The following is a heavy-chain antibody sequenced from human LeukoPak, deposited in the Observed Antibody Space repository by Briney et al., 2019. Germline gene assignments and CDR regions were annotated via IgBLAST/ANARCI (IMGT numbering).Heavy chain of an antibody. Sequence: GGSLRLSCAASGLTFSNYWVSWFRQAPGKGLEWVSYISSSRSTIYYADSVKGRFTISRDNAKNSLYLQMNSLRAEDTAVYYCARDPLLWFGELLGRPPYFDYWGQGTLGTVSS. CDR1: GLTFSNYW. D-gene: IGHD3-10*01. J-gene: IGHJ4*02. V-gene: IGHV3-48*01. CDR3: ARDPLLWFGELLGRPPYFDY. CDR2: ISSSRSTI.